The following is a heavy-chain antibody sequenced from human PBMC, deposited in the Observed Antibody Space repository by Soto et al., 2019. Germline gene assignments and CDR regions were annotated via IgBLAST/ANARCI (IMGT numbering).Heavy chain of an antibody. J-gene: IGHJ4*02. V-gene: IGHV3-23*01. CDR3: AKVTIVVVPAAMNFDY. Sequence: PGGSLRLSCVASGFTFSSYAMSWVRQAPGKGLEWVSAISGSGGSTYYADSVKGRFTISRDNSKNTLYLQMNSLRAEDTAVYYCAKVTIVVVPAAMNFDYWGQGTLVTVSS. D-gene: IGHD2-2*01. CDR1: GFTFSSYA. CDR2: ISGSGGST.